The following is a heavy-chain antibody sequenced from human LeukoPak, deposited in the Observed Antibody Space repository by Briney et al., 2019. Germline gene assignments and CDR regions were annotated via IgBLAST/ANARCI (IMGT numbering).Heavy chain of an antibody. J-gene: IGHJ6*03. D-gene: IGHD5-24*01. Sequence: GASVKVSCKASGGTFSSYAISWVRQAPGQGLEWMGGIIPIFGTANYAQKFQGRVTISRNTSISTAYMELSSLRSEDTAVYYCARLRDGYDYYYYYYMDVWGKGTTVTVSS. CDR1: GGTFSSYA. V-gene: IGHV1-69*05. CDR3: ARLRDGYDYYYYYYMDV. CDR2: IIPIFGTA.